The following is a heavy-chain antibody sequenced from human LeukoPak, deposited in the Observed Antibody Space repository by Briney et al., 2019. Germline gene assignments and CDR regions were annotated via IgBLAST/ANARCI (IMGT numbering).Heavy chain of an antibody. CDR1: GYTFTGYY. D-gene: IGHD3-9*01. V-gene: IGHV1-2*02. CDR2: INPNSGGT. J-gene: IGHJ4*02. Sequence: GASVKVSCKASGYTFTGYYMHWVRQAPGQGLEWMGWINPNSGGTNYAQKFQGRVTMTRDTSISTAYMELSRLRSDDTAVYYCARSDSEYYDILTGYYNYLYYFDYWGQGTLVTVSS. CDR3: ARSDSEYYDILTGYYNYLYYFDY.